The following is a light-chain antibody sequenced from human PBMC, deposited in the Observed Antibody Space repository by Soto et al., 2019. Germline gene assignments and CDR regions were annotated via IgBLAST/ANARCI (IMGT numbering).Light chain of an antibody. Sequence: ALTQPASVSGSPGQSITISCTGTSSDVGSYKYVSWYQQYPGKAPKLMIYEGSKRPSGVSNRFSGSKSGNTASLTITGLQAEDEADYYCCSYAGSSTPYVFGSGTKVTVL. V-gene: IGLV2-23*01. J-gene: IGLJ1*01. CDR2: EGS. CDR1: SSDVGSYKY. CDR3: CSYAGSSTPYV.